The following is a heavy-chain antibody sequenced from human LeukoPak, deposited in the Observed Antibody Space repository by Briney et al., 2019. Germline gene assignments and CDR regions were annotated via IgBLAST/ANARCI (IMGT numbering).Heavy chain of an antibody. CDR3: ARGPGSSGGAYVGDY. D-gene: IGHD6-19*01. J-gene: IGHJ4*01. CDR1: GFTFSNHW. Sequence: GGSLRLSCAASGFTFSNHWMHWVRQVPGKGPVWVSRVDGGGSSTSYADSVKGRFSISRDNAKSTLYLQMDSLIVEDTAVYYCARGPGSSGGAYVGDYWGHGTLVTVSS. CDR2: VDGGGSST. V-gene: IGHV3-74*01.